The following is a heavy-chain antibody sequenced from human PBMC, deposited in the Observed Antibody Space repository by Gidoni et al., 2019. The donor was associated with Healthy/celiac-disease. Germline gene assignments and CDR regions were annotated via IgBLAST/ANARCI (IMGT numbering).Heavy chain of an antibody. CDR1: GFSFSSYA. J-gene: IGHJ3*02. CDR2: LSYDGSNE. V-gene: IGHV3-30-3*01. CDR3: AREGRPNRGSDAFDI. Sequence: QVQLVESGGGVVQPGRSLRLSCAASGFSFSSYAMHWVRQAPGKGLEWVAVLSYDGSNEYYADSVKGRFTISRDNSKNTLSLQMNSLRAEDTAVYFCAREGRPNRGSDAFDIWGLGTMVTVSS. D-gene: IGHD3-10*01.